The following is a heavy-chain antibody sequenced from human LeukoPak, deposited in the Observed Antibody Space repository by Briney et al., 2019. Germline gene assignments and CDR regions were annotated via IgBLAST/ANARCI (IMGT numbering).Heavy chain of an antibody. J-gene: IGHJ4*02. V-gene: IGHV3-74*01. Sequence: GGSLRLSCAASGNYWMHWVRQVPGKGLVWVSHINSDGSWTSYADSVKGRFTISKDNAKNTVYLPMNSLRAEDTAVYYCVSFYETYWGRGTLVTVSS. CDR2: INSDGSWT. D-gene: IGHD2/OR15-2a*01. CDR1: GNYW. CDR3: VSFYETY.